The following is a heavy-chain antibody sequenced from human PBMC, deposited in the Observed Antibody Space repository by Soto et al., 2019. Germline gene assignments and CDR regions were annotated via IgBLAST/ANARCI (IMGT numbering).Heavy chain of an antibody. CDR1: GGSISSGAYY. Sequence: SETLSLTCTVSGGSISSGAYYWSWVRQPPGKGLEWIGYIYYSGSTYYNPSLKSRVTISVDTSKNQSSLKLSSVTATDTAVYYCVRDNYGDNYYFHYWGQGTMVTVYS. D-gene: IGHD4-17*01. CDR2: IYYSGST. CDR3: VRDNYGDNYYFHY. J-gene: IGHJ4*02. V-gene: IGHV4-30-4*01.